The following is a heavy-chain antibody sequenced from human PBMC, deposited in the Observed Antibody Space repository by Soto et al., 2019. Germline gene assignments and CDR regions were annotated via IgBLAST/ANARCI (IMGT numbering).Heavy chain of an antibody. V-gene: IGHV1-2*04. CDR1: GYSFTDYH. J-gene: IGHJ6*02. Sequence: QVQLVQSGAEVKKPGASVRVSCKASGYSFTDYHIHWVRQAPGQGLEWLGRINPKSGGTSTAQKFQGLANMTRNSSISTVYIELTRLRSEDTAVYFCARGHSTDCSNGVCSFFYNHEMDVWGQETTVTVSS. D-gene: IGHD2-8*01. CDR3: ARGHSTDCSNGVCSFFYNHEMDV. CDR2: INPKSGGT.